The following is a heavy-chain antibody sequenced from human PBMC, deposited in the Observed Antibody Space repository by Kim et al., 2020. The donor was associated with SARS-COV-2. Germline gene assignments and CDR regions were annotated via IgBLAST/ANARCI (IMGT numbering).Heavy chain of an antibody. CDR3: ARGDSGMGYYFDY. V-gene: IGHV4-34*01. Sequence: SETLSLTCAVYGGSFSGYYWSWIRQPPGKGLEWIGEINHSGSTNYNPSLKSRVTISVDTSKNQFSLKLSSVTAADTAVYYCARGDSGMGYYFDYWGQGTLVTVSS. D-gene: IGHD6-19*01. CDR2: INHSGST. J-gene: IGHJ4*02. CDR1: GGSFSGYY.